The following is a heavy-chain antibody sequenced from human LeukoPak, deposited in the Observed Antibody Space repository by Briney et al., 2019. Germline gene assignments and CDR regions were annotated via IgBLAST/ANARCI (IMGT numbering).Heavy chain of an antibody. Sequence: SETLSLTCAVYGGSFSGYYWSWIRQPPGKGLEWIGEINHSGSTNYNPSLKSRVTISVDTSKNQFSLKLSSVTAADTAVYYCARGRRWNGPHDYWGQGTLVTVSS. V-gene: IGHV4-34*01. CDR2: INHSGST. D-gene: IGHD1-1*01. CDR3: ARGRRWNGPHDY. CDR1: GGSFSGYY. J-gene: IGHJ4*02.